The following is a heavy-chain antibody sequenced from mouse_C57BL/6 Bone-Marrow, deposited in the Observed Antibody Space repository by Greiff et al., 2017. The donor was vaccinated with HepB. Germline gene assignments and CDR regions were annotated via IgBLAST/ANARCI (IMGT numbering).Heavy chain of an antibody. J-gene: IGHJ2*01. CDR2: IYPRSGNT. CDR1: GYTFTSYG. V-gene: IGHV1-81*01. D-gene: IGHD2-1*01. CDR3: ARDGKGY. Sequence: VQLVESGAELARPGASVKLSCKASGYTFTSYGISWVKQRTGQGLEWIGEIYPRSGNTYYNEKFKGKATLTADKSSSTAYMELRSLTSEDSAVYFCARDGKGYWGQGTTLTVSS.